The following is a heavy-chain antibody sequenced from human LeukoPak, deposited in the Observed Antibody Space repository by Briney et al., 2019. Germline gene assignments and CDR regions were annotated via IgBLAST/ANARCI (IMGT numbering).Heavy chain of an antibody. D-gene: IGHD2-2*01. CDR1: GGSISSYY. V-gene: IGHV4-4*07. J-gene: IGHJ6*03. CDR3: ARVGNIVVGDYYYMDV. CDR2: IYTSGST. Sequence: PSETLSLTXTVSGGSISSYYWSWIRQPAGKGLEWIGRIYTSGSTNYNPSLKSRVTMSVDTSKNQFSLKLSSVTAADTAVYYCARVGNIVVGDYYYMDVWGKGTTVTVSS.